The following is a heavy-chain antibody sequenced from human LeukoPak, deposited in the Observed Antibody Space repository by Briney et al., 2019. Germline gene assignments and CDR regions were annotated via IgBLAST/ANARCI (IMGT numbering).Heavy chain of an antibody. D-gene: IGHD2-2*01. J-gene: IGHJ4*02. CDR2: ISSNGGST. Sequence: RGSPRLSCAASGLTSSSCAMHWVRQAPGKGLGYVSAISSNGGSTYYANSVKGRFTISRDNSKNTLYLQLGSLRAEDMAVYYCARDRFGCSSTSCYAFDYWGQGPLVTVSS. CDR1: GLTSSSCA. V-gene: IGHV3-64*01. CDR3: ARDRFGCSSTSCYAFDY.